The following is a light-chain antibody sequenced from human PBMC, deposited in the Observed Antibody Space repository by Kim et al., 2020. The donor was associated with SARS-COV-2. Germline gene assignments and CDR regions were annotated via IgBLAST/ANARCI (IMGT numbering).Light chain of an antibody. Sequence: SPGESATLSCRASQSVRSNYLAWYQQKPGQAPRLLIYGVSSRATGIPARFSGSGSGTEFTLTINSLQSEDFAVYYCQQHSSWPLTFGPGTKVDIK. CDR2: GVS. V-gene: IGKV3D-15*01. CDR1: QSVRSN. J-gene: IGKJ3*01. CDR3: QQHSSWPLT.